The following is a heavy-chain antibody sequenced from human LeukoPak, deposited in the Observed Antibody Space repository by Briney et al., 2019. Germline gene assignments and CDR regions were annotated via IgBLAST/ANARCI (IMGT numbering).Heavy chain of an antibody. V-gene: IGHV3-48*03. Sequence: GGSLRLSCAASGFTFNSYAMNWVRQAPGKGLEWLSHISTSGNTIHYANSVEGRFTISRDDAKNSLYLQMNSLRVEDTALYFCARDATTAVGWVYMDVWGKGTTVTISS. J-gene: IGHJ6*03. CDR1: GFTFNSYA. D-gene: IGHD1-1*01. CDR2: ISTSGNTI. CDR3: ARDATTAVGWVYMDV.